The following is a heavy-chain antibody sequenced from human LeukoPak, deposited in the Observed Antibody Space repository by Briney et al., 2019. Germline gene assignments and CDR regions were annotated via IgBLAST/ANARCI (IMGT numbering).Heavy chain of an antibody. V-gene: IGHV4-39*07. CDR1: GGSISSSSYY. J-gene: IGHJ4*02. D-gene: IGHD6-19*01. CDR2: INHSGST. CDR3: RSVAPEGLFDY. Sequence: PSETLSLTCTVSGGSISSSSYYWSWIRQPPGKGLEWIGEINHSGSTNYNPSLKSRVTISVDTSKNQFSLKLSSVTAADTAVYYCRSVAPEGLFDYWGQGTLVTVSS.